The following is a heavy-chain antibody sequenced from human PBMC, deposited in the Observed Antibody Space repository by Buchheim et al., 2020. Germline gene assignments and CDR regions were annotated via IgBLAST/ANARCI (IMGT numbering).Heavy chain of an antibody. CDR1: GFTFSTYW. CDR2: INLVGSTP. J-gene: IGHJ6*02. CDR3: ARDGQAIPLDV. D-gene: IGHD2-21*01. Sequence: EVQLVESGGGLVQPGGSLRLSCAPFGFTFSTYWMHWARQAPGKGLVWVSRINLVGSTPTYAASVKGRFTLSGDTAKNTRHIQMNGLRAEDTAVYYCARDGQAIPLDVWGQGTT. V-gene: IGHV3-74*01.